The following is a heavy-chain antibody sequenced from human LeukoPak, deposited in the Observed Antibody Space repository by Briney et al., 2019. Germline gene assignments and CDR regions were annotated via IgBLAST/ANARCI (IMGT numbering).Heavy chain of an antibody. J-gene: IGHJ4*02. CDR2: ISSSSSYI. D-gene: IGHD3-10*01. Sequence: PGGSLRLSRAASGFTFSSYSMNWVRQAPGKGLEWVSSISSSSSYIYYADSVKGRFTISRDNAKTSLYLQMNSLRAEDTAVYYCARARDYYGSGSYYNIDYWGQGTLVTVSS. CDR3: ARARDYYGSGSYYNIDY. V-gene: IGHV3-21*01. CDR1: GFTFSSYS.